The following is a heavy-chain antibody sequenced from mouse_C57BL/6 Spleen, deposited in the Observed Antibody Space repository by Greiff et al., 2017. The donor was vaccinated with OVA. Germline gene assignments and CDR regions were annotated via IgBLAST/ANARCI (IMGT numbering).Heavy chain of an antibody. CDR2: LSSGGDYI. CDR3: TRSAYYSKFYAMDY. V-gene: IGHV5-9-1*02. D-gene: IGHD2-5*01. Sequence: VQVVESGEGLVKPGGSLKLSCAASGFTFSSYSMSWVRQTPEKRLEWVAYLSSGGDYIYYADTVKGRFTISRDNARNTLYLQMSSLKSEDTAMYYCTRSAYYSKFYAMDYWGQGTSVTVSS. J-gene: IGHJ4*01. CDR1: GFTFSSYS.